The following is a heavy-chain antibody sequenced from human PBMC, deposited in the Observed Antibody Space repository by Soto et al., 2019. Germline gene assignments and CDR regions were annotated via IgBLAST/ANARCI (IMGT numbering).Heavy chain of an antibody. J-gene: IGHJ6*02. CDR2: ISAYNGNT. CDR1: GYTFTSYG. V-gene: IGHV1-18*01. D-gene: IGHD2-15*01. CDR3: ARELGYCSGGSCYYYYGMDV. Sequence: QVQLVQSGAEVKKPGASVKVSCKASGYTFTSYGISWVRQAPGQGLEWMGWISAYNGNTNYAQKLQGRVTMTTDTSTSTAYMELRRLRSDDTVVYYCARELGYCSGGSCYYYYGMDVWGQGTTVTVSS.